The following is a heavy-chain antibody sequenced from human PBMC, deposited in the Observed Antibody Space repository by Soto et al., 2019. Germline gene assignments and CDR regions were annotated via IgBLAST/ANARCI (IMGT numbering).Heavy chain of an antibody. V-gene: IGHV4-34*01. J-gene: IGHJ6*03. CDR1: GGSFSGYY. Sequence: SETLSLTCAVYGGSFSGYYWSWIRQPPGKGLEWIGEINHSGSTNYNPSLKSRVTISVDTSKNQFSLKLSSVTAADTAVYYCASRGYCSGGNCYPVGYYYYYMDVWGKGTTVTVSS. CDR2: INHSGST. CDR3: ASRGYCSGGNCYPVGYYYYYMDV. D-gene: IGHD2-15*01.